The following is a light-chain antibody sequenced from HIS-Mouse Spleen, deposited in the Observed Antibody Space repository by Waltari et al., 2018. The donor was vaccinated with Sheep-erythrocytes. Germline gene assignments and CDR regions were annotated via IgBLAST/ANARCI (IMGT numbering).Light chain of an antibody. J-gene: IGKJ4*01. CDR2: DAS. CDR3: QQRSNWLT. CDR1: QSVSSY. Sequence: EIVLTQSPATLSLSPGERATLSCRASQSVSSYLACYQQIPGQAPRLLIYDASNRATGIPARFSGSGSGTDFTLTISSLEPEDFAVYYCQQRSNWLTFGGGTKVEIK. V-gene: IGKV3-11*01.